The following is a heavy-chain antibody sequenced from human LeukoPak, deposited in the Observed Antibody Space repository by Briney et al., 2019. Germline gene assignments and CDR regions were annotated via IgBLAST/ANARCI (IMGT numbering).Heavy chain of an antibody. J-gene: IGHJ4*02. CDR1: GFTFSTDV. CDR2: ISGSGGNT. Sequence: GGSLRLSCAASGFTFSTDVMSWVRQAPGKGLECVSAISGSGGNTYYADSVKGRFTISRDNSKNMLYLQMNSLRAEDTAVYYCAKHSTTVTTDYFDYWGQGTLVTVSS. CDR3: AKHSTTVTTDYFDY. V-gene: IGHV3-23*01. D-gene: IGHD4-17*01.